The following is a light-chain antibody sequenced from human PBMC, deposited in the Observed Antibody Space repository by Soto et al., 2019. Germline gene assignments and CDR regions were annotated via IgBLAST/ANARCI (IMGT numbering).Light chain of an antibody. CDR3: MQSTQLPPT. V-gene: IGKV2D-29*02. J-gene: IGKJ5*01. CDR2: EVS. CDR1: QSLVHSDGIAY. Sequence: DVVMTQSPLSPPVTLGQPASISCRSNQSLVHSDGIAYFSWFQQKPGQSPQLLIYEVSTRVSGVPDRFSGSGSGTDFTLEISRVETDDVGIYYCMQSTQLPPTFGQGTRLEIK.